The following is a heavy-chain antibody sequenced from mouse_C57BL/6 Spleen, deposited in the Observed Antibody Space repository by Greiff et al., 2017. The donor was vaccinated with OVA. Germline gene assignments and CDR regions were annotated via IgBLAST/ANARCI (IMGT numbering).Heavy chain of an antibody. J-gene: IGHJ3*01. CDR2: INPNNGGT. CDR1: GYTFTDYY. CDR3: ARPLLGPFAY. Sequence: EVQLQQSGPELVKPGASVKISCKASGYTFTDYYMNWVKQSHGKSLEWIGDINPNNGGTSYNQKFKGKATLTVDKSSSTAYMELRSLTSEDSAVYYCARPLLGPFAYWGQGTLVTVSA. V-gene: IGHV1-26*01. D-gene: IGHD2-1*01.